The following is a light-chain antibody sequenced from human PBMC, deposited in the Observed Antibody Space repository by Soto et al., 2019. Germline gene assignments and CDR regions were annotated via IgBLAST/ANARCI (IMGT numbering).Light chain of an antibody. CDR1: STDVGAYKY. V-gene: IGLV2-14*01. CDR2: DVT. CDR3: SSYPSRSTLA. J-gene: IGLJ1*01. Sequence: QSALTQPASVSGSPGQSITISCTGTSTDVGAYKYVSWFQQHPGKVPKLIIYDVTNRPSGVSDRFYGSKSGNTASLTISGLQAEDEADYYCSSYPSRSTLAFGTGTNGTVL.